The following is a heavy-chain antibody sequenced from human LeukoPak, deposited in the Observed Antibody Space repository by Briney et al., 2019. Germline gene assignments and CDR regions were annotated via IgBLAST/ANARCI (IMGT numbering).Heavy chain of an antibody. CDR1: GFTSSSAG. Sequence: GGSLRLSCAASGFTSSSAGMHWVRQAPGKGLEWMAFILSDGSNLYYADSVKGRFTISRDNSKNTLYLQMNSLRAEDTAVYYCAKDRGTYYFGDYWGQGTLVTVSS. CDR2: ILSDGSNL. J-gene: IGHJ4*02. D-gene: IGHD1-26*01. V-gene: IGHV3-30*02. CDR3: AKDRGTYYFGDY.